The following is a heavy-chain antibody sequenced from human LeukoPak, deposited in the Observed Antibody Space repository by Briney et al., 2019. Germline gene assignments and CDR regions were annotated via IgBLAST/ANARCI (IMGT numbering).Heavy chain of an antibody. CDR3: ARQVPGNDFWSGYYTSPLDY. Sequence: ASVKVSCKASGYTFTGYYMHWVRQAPGQGLEWMGWINPNSGGTNYAQKFQGWVTMTRDTSISTAYMELSRLRSDDTAVYYCARQVPGNDFWSGYYTSPLDYWGQGTLVTVSS. J-gene: IGHJ4*02. CDR1: GYTFTGYY. D-gene: IGHD3-3*01. CDR2: INPNSGGT. V-gene: IGHV1-2*04.